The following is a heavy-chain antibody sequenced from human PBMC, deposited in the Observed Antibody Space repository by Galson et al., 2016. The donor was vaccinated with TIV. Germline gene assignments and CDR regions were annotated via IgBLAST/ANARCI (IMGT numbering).Heavy chain of an antibody. D-gene: IGHD2-21*02. J-gene: IGHJ4*02. CDR2: TNWNGGST. CDR3: ARVRSCGGDCYCFDY. V-gene: IGHV3-20*01. CDR1: GFIFDDYD. Sequence: SLRLSCAASGFIFDDYDMTWIRQVPGKGLEWVADTNWNGGSTGYADSVKGRFTISRDNAKNSLYLDVNSLRTEDTALYHCARVRSCGGDCYCFDYWGQGTLATVSS.